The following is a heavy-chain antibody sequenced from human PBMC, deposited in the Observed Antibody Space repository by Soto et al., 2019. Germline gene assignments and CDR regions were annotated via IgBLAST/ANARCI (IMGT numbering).Heavy chain of an antibody. CDR2: IRSKTYGGTT. J-gene: IGHJ4*02. Sequence: EVQLVESGGGLVQPGRSLRLSCTASGFTFGYYAMNWVRQAPGKGLEWVGFIRSKTYGGTTQYAASVKGRFTISRDDSKSVAYLQMNSLKTEDTAVYYCTRDPYDSSGYYDYWGQGTVVTVSS. V-gene: IGHV3-49*04. CDR1: GFTFGYYA. D-gene: IGHD3-22*01. CDR3: TRDPYDSSGYYDY.